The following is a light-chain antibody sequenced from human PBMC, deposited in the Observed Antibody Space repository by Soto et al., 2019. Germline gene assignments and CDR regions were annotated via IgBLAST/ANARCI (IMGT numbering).Light chain of an antibody. CDR1: TFDVGGYNY. CDR3: SSYSSTATVETV. J-gene: IGLJ1*01. Sequence: QSVLTQPASVSGSPGQSITISCSGTTFDVGGYNYVSWFQQYPGKAPKLLIYEVYNRPSGISHRFSGSKSGSTASLTISGIQPEDEADYYCSSYSSTATVETVFGTGKKFTVL. V-gene: IGLV2-14*01. CDR2: EVY.